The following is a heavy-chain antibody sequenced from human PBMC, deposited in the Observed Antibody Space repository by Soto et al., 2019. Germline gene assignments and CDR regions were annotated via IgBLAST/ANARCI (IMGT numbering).Heavy chain of an antibody. V-gene: IGHV4-4*07. CDR3: ATGRSEVVPGAMDT. Sequence: QVQLQESGPGLVKPSETLSLSCTVSGDSFSNYYCNWVRKSAGKGLEWIGRIYPTGSTTYNPSLKSRLSMSVDTSKNQFSLGLTSMTAADTAVYHCATGRSEVVPGAMDTWVQGTLVTVSS. D-gene: IGHD2-2*01. J-gene: IGHJ4*02. CDR2: IYPTGST. CDR1: GDSFSNYY.